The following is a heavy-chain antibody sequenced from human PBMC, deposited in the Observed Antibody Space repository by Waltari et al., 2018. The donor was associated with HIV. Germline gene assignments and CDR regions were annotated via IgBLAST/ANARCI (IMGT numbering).Heavy chain of an antibody. CDR2: IKQDGSEA. V-gene: IGHV3-7*01. CDR1: GSTLSSYW. D-gene: IGHD1-26*01. CDR3: ARQRGSGSGDY. Sequence: EVQLVESGGGFVQPGGSLGPSCAVSGSTLSSYWMTWVRQAPGKGLEWVANIKQDGSEAYYVDSVKGRFTISRDNAKNSLYLQMNSLRAEDTAVYYCARQRGSGSGDYWGRGTLVTVSS. J-gene: IGHJ4*02.